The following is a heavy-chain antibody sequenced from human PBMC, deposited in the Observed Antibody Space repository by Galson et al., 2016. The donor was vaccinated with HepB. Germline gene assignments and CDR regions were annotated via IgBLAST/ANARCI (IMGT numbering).Heavy chain of an antibody. CDR3: AKADRDFWSDYYYMDV. CDR1: GFTVSSNY. V-gene: IGHV3-53*01. J-gene: IGHJ6*03. Sequence: SLRLSCAASGFTVSSNYMSWVRQAPGKGLEWVSVIYSGGITYYADFVKGRFTISRDNSKNTLYLQMNTLRAEDTAVYYCAKADRDFWSDYYYMDVWGKGTTVTVSS. CDR2: IYSGGIT. D-gene: IGHD3-3*01.